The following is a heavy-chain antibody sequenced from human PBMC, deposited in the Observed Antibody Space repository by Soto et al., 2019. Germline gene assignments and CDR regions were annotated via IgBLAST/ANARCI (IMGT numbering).Heavy chain of an antibody. CDR2: IIAIFGTA. J-gene: IGHJ6*02. CDR3: ARDIDSSGYYYYGMDV. Sequence: SVKVSCKASGGTFSSYAISWVRQTPGQGREWMGVIIAIFGTANYAQKFQGRVTITADESTSTAYMELSSLRSEDTAVYYCARDIDSSGYYYYGMDVWGQGTTVTFSS. CDR1: GGTFSSYA. D-gene: IGHD3-22*01. V-gene: IGHV1-69*13.